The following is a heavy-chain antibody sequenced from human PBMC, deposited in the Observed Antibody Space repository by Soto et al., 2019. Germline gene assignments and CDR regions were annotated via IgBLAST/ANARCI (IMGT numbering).Heavy chain of an antibody. Sequence: QVQLQESGPGLVKPSETLSLTCTVSGGSISSYYWSWIRQPPGKGLEWIGYIYYSGSTNYNPSLKSRATISVTPSKNQFSLKLSSVTAADTAVYYCARRGGWNDGYYYYYGMDVWGQGTTVTVSS. CDR2: IYYSGST. D-gene: IGHD1-1*01. CDR1: GGSISSYY. V-gene: IGHV4-59*08. CDR3: ARRGGWNDGYYYYYGMDV. J-gene: IGHJ6*02.